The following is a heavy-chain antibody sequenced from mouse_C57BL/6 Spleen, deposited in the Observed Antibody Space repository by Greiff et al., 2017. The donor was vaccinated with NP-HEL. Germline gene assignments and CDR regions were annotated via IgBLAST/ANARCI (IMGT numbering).Heavy chain of an antibody. V-gene: IGHV1-55*01. CDR2: IYPGSGST. Sequence: QVQLQQPGAELVKPGASVKMSCKASGYTFTSYWITWVKQRPGQGLEWIGDIYPGSGSTNYNAKFKSKATLTVDTSSSTAYMQLSSLTSEDSAVYYCARIYYDYDGGFAYWGQGTLVTVSA. J-gene: IGHJ3*01. D-gene: IGHD2-4*01. CDR3: ARIYYDYDGGFAY. CDR1: GYTFTSYW.